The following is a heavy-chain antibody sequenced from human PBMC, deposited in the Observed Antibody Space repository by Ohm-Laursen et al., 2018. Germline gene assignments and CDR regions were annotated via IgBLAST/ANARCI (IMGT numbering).Heavy chain of an antibody. Sequence: SLRLSCAASGFTFSSYGMHWVRQAPGKGLEWVAGIWHDGSNKYYAESVKGRFTISRDNSKNTLYLQMNSLRAEDTAVYYCARDGHSGSGQAAFDYWGQGTLVTVSS. V-gene: IGHV3-33*01. CDR2: IWHDGSNK. D-gene: IGHD1-26*01. CDR3: ARDGHSGSGQAAFDY. J-gene: IGHJ4*02. CDR1: GFTFSSYG.